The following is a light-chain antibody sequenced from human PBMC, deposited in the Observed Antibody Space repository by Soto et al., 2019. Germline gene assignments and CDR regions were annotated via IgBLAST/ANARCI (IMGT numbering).Light chain of an antibody. Sequence: EIVLTQSPGTLSLSPGERATLSCRASQSLGSTYLAWYQHKPGQAPRLLIYGASTRATGIPDRFSGSGSGTDFTLTISRLEPEDFAVYYCQHYGSSPRTFGQGTKVEI. CDR2: GAS. V-gene: IGKV3-20*01. J-gene: IGKJ1*01. CDR1: QSLGSTY. CDR3: QHYGSSPRT.